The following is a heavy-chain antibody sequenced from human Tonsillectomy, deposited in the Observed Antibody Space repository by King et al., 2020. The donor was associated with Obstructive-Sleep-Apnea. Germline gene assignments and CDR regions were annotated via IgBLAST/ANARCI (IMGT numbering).Heavy chain of an antibody. Sequence: VQLVESGGGLVQPGGSLRLSCAASGFTFSSYAMSWVRQAPGKGLEGVSAISDSGGSTYYADSVKGRVTISRDNSKNTLFLQMNSLRADDTAVYFCAKGLNGPWGQGTLVTVSS. CDR3: AKGLNGP. CDR2: ISDSGGST. J-gene: IGHJ5*02. CDR1: GFTFSSYA. V-gene: IGHV3-23*04.